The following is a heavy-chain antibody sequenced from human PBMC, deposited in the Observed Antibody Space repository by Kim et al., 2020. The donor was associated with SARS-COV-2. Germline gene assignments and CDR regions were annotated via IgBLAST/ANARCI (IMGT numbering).Heavy chain of an antibody. CDR1: GFTVSSKY. J-gene: IGHJ4*02. D-gene: IGHD1-26*01. CDR3: ASRRALVGTAYDN. Sequence: GGSLRLSCAASGFTVSSKYMSWVRQAPGKGLEWVSVIYVADRTYYADSVKSRFTMSRDNSKNTVYLQMSSLRAEDTAVYYCASRRALVGTAYDNWGQGTLVTVSS. V-gene: IGHV3-53*01. CDR2: IYVADRT.